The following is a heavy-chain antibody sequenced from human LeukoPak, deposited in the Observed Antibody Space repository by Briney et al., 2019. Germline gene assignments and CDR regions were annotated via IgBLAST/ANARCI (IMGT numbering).Heavy chain of an antibody. CDR1: GFIFRNSG. CDR2: ISDSGSRP. D-gene: IGHD3-22*01. CDR3: VKAAGHDNRDDSFDI. Sequence: GGSLRLSCAASGFIFRNSGMNWVRQAPGKGLEWVSGISDSGSRPYYADSVKGRSTISRDNSKNTLYLQINSLTVEDTALYYCVKAAGHDNRDDSFDIWGLGTMVTVSS. V-gene: IGHV3-23*01. J-gene: IGHJ3*02.